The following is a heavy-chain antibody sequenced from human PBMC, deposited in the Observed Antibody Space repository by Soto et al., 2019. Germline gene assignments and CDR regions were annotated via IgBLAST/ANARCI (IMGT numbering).Heavy chain of an antibody. V-gene: IGHV1-69*13. Sequence: GASVKVSCKASGGTFSSYAISWVRKAPGQGLEWMGGIIPIFGTADYAQKFQGRVTITADESTSTAYMELSSLRSEDTAVYYCARGLNWNYEAAVDYWGQGTLVTVSS. CDR3: ARGLNWNYEAAVDY. D-gene: IGHD1-7*01. CDR2: IIPIFGTA. CDR1: GGTFSSYA. J-gene: IGHJ4*02.